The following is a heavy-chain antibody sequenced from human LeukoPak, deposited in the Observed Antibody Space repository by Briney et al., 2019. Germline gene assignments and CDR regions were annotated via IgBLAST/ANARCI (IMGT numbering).Heavy chain of an antibody. D-gene: IGHD6-19*01. CDR1: GFSISNYW. J-gene: IGHJ5*02. Sequence: GSLRLSCAVSGFSISNYWMTWVRPAPGKGLEWVANIKGDGSERYVDSVKGRFTISRDNAKNSLYLQMNSLRAEDTAVYYCVRQAGVSWGQGTLVTVSS. CDR3: VRQAGVS. V-gene: IGHV3-7*01. CDR2: IKGDGSER.